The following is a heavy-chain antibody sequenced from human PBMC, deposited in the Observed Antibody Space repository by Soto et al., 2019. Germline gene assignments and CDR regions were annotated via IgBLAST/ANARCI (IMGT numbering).Heavy chain of an antibody. Sequence: SETLSLTCAVYGGSFSGYYWSWIRQPPGKGLEWIGEINHSGSTNYNPSLKSRVTISVDTSKNQFSLKLSSVTAADTAVYYCALVQSMVRGRYFDYWGQGTLVTVSS. CDR1: GGSFSGYY. V-gene: IGHV4-34*01. D-gene: IGHD3-10*01. CDR2: INHSGST. J-gene: IGHJ4*02. CDR3: ALVQSMVRGRYFDY.